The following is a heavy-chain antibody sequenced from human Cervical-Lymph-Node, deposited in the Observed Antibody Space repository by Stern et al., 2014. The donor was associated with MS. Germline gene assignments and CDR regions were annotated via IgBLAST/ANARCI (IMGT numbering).Heavy chain of an antibody. CDR3: ARYRSSWYSLDY. CDR1: GFTFSSYG. CDR2: VWYDGSNK. V-gene: IGHV3-33*01. D-gene: IGHD6-13*01. J-gene: IGHJ4*02. Sequence: QLEESGGGVVQPGKSLRLSCAASGFTFSSYGIHWVRQAPGKGLEWVAGVWYDGSNKYYADSVKGRFTISRDNSKNTVFLQMNSLRVEDTSVYYCARYRSSWYSLDYWGQGTLVTVSS.